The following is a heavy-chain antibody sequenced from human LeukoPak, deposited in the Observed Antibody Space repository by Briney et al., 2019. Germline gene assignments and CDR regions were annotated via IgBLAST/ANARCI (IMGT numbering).Heavy chain of an antibody. D-gene: IGHD1-26*01. CDR1: GFSLSTSGMC. Sequence: SGPTLVNPTQTLTLTCAFSGFSLSTSGMCVSWIRQPPGKALEWLARIDWDDDKYYSTSLKTRLTISKDTSKNQVVLTMTNMDPVDTATYYCARIHQSMGAPLNWGQGTLVTVSS. CDR2: IDWDDDK. J-gene: IGHJ4*02. V-gene: IGHV2-70*11. CDR3: ARIHQSMGAPLN.